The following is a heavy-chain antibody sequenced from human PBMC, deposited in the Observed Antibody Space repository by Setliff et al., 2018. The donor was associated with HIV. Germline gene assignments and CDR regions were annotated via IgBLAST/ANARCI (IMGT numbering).Heavy chain of an antibody. D-gene: IGHD3-22*01. J-gene: IGHJ2*01. Sequence: GASVKVSCKASGYTFSGYYMHWVRQAPGQGLEWMGRINPNSGATNYAQKFQGRVAMTRDTSTSTVYMDLRSLRSDDTAVYYCMRDPSGYDASGYYPLRWYFDLWGRGTLVTVSS. CDR3: MRDPSGYDASGYYPLRWYFDL. V-gene: IGHV1-2*06. CDR1: GYTFSGYY. CDR2: INPNSGAT.